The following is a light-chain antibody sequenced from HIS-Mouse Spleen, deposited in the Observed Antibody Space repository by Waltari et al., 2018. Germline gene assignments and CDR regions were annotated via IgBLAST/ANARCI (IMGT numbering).Light chain of an antibody. J-gene: IGLJ2*01. CDR2: EGS. Sequence: QSALTQPASVSGSPGQSITIPCPGTSSDVGSYNLVSWYQQHPGQAPKLMIYEGSKRPPGVSNRCSGSKSGNTASLTISGLQAEDEADYYCCSYAGSSTFVVFGGGTKLTVL. V-gene: IGLV2-23*03. CDR1: SSDVGSYNL. CDR3: CSYAGSSTFVV.